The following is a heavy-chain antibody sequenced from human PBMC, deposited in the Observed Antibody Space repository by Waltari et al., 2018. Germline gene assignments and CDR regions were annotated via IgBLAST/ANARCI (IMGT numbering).Heavy chain of an antibody. J-gene: IGHJ4*02. CDR2: ISGSGGST. D-gene: IGHD6-13*01. Sequence: EVQLLESGGGLVQPGGSLRLSCAASGFNFSRYAMSWVRQAPGKGLEWVSAISGSGGSTYYADSVKGRFTISRDNSKNSLYLQMNSLRAEDTALYYCARLIAAAGPDYWGQGTLVTVSS. CDR1: GFNFSRYA. CDR3: ARLIAAAGPDY. V-gene: IGHV3-23*01.